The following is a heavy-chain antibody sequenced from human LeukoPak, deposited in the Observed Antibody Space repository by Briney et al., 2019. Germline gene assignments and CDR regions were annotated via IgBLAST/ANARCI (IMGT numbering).Heavy chain of an antibody. CDR1: GYTFTSYY. D-gene: IGHD2-2*01. V-gene: IGHV1-46*01. J-gene: IGHJ6*03. Sequence: ASVKVSCKASGYTFTSYYMHWVRQAPGQGLEWMGIINPSGGSTSYAQKFQGRVTMTRDTSTSTVYMELSSLRSEDTAVYYCARGYCSSTSCYFGGKYYYYMDVWGKGTTVTVSS. CDR3: ARGYCSSTSCYFGGKYYYYMDV. CDR2: INPSGGST.